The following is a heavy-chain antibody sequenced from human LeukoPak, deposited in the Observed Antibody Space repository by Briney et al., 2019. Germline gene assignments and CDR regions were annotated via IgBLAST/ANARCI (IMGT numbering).Heavy chain of an antibody. CDR1: GFTFSDYY. CDR3: ARARAIAARGYYYMDV. J-gene: IGHJ6*03. CDR2: ISSSGSTI. V-gene: IGHV3-11*01. Sequence: QTGGSLRLSCAASGFTFSDYYMSWIRQAPGKGLEWVSYISSSGSTIYYADSVKGRFTISRDNSKNTLYLQMNSLRAEDTAVYYCARARAIAARGYYYMDVWGKGTTVTVSS. D-gene: IGHD6-6*01.